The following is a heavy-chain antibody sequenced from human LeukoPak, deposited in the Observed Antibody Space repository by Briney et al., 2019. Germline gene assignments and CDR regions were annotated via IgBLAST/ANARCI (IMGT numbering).Heavy chain of an antibody. J-gene: IGHJ3*02. CDR3: ARGRNSFDS. Sequence: GGSLRLSCAASGFTFSDYYMDWVRQAPGKGLEWVGRTRNKANRYTTEYAASVKDRFTISRDESKNSLYLQMNSLKIEDTAVYYCARGRNSFDSWGQGTMVTVSS. CDR2: TRNKANRYTT. V-gene: IGHV3-72*01. CDR1: GFTFSDYY.